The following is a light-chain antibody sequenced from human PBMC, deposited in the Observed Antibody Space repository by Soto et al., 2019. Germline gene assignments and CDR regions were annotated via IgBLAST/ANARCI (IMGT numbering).Light chain of an antibody. CDR1: QSVSSN. CDR3: QQYNNWPLTT. CDR2: GAS. Sequence: EIVMTQSPATLSVSPGERATPSCRASQSVSSNLAWYQQKPGQAPRLLIYGASTRATGIPARFSGSGSGTEFTLTISSLQSEDFAVYYCQQYNNWPLTTFGQGTRLEIK. J-gene: IGKJ5*01. V-gene: IGKV3-15*01.